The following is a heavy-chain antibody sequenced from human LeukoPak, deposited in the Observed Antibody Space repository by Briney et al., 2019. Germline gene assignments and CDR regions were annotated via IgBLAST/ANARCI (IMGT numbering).Heavy chain of an antibody. J-gene: IGHJ4*02. V-gene: IGHV4-59*01. CDR2: IYYSGST. Sequence: SETLSLTCTVSGGSISSYYWNWIRQPPGKGLEWIGNIYYSGSTNYNPSLKSRVTISVDTSKNQFSLKLSSVTAADTAVYYCAGDSWGVDYWGQGTLVTVSS. CDR3: AGDSWGVDY. CDR1: GGSISSYY. D-gene: IGHD3-16*01.